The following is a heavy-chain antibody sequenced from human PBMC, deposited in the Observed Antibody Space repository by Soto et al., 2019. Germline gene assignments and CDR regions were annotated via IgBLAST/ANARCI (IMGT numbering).Heavy chain of an antibody. J-gene: IGHJ4*02. Sequence: GGSLRLSCAASGFTFSSYSMNWVRQAPGKGLEWVSVIYSGGSTYYADSVKGRFTISRDNSKNTLYLQMNSLRAEDTAVYYCASTSPERDFDYWGQGTLVTVSS. CDR2: IYSGGST. CDR1: GFTFSSYS. CDR3: ASTSPERDFDY. V-gene: IGHV3-66*01. D-gene: IGHD1-1*01.